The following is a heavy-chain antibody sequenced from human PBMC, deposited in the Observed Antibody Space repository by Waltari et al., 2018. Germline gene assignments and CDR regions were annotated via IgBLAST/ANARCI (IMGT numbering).Heavy chain of an antibody. CDR3: AVPKTGTYYYYYGMDV. J-gene: IGHJ6*02. CDR2: ISGSGGST. V-gene: IGHV3-23*01. D-gene: IGHD1-1*01. Sequence: EVQLLESGGGLVQPGGSLRLSCAASGFTFSSYAMSWVRQAPGKGLEWVSAISGSGGSTYYADSGKGRFTISRDNSKNTLYLQMNSLRAEDTAVYYCAVPKTGTYYYYYGMDVWGQGTTVTVSS. CDR1: GFTFSSYA.